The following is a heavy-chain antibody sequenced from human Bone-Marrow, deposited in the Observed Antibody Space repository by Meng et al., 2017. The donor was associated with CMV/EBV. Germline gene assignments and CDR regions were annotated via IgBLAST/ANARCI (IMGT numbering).Heavy chain of an antibody. D-gene: IGHD1-1*01. CDR2: ISGSGGST. CDR1: GFTFSSYA. Sequence: GESLKISCAASGFTFSSYAMSWVRQAPGKGLEWVSAISGSGGSTYYADSVKGRFTIYRDNSKNTLYLQMNSLRAEDTAVYYCAKGETGTTSRPYYFDDWGQGTLVTVSS. V-gene: IGHV3-23*01. CDR3: AKGETGTTSRPYYFDD. J-gene: IGHJ4*02.